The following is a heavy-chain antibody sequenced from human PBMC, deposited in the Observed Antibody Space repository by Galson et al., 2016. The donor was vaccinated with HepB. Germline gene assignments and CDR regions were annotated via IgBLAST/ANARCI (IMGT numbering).Heavy chain of an antibody. J-gene: IGHJ6*02. CDR2: FNPEDSET. D-gene: IGHD2-2*01. CDR1: GYTLTELS. Sequence: SVKVSCKVSGYTLTELSMHWVRQAPGKGLEWMGGFNPEDSETIYAQTFQGRVTMTEDTSTDTAYMELTTLRSEDTAVYYCATSGPKNQLLWLVNGMDVWGQGTTVTVSS. V-gene: IGHV1-24*01. CDR3: ATSGPKNQLLWLVNGMDV.